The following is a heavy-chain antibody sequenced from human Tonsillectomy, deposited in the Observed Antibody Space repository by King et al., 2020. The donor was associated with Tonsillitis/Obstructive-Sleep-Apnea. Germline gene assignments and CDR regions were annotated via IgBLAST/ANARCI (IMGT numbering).Heavy chain of an antibody. V-gene: IGHV3-23*04. D-gene: IGHD2-2*01. CDR1: GFTFSSYA. Sequence: VQLVESGGGLVQPGGSLRLSCAASGFTFSSYAMSWVRQAPGKGLEWVSAISGSGGSTYYADSVKGRFTISRDNSKNTLYLQMNSLRAEDTAVYYCAKEGGYCSSTSCLNWFDPWAQGPLVTVSS. CDR3: AKEGGYCSSTSCLNWFDP. J-gene: IGHJ5*02. CDR2: ISGSGGST.